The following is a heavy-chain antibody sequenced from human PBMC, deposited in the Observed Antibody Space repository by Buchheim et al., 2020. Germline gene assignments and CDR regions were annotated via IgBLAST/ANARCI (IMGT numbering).Heavy chain of an antibody. CDR1: GFTFDDYA. Sequence: EVQLLESGGGLVQSGGSLRLSCTASGFTFDDYAMSWVRQAPGKGLEWVSGTTFSGGITDYADSVKGRLTISRDNFKNMLFLQMNSLRVEDTAVYFCAKFEASSSSNSGFDHWGQGTL. V-gene: IGHV3-23*01. D-gene: IGHD6-6*01. J-gene: IGHJ4*02. CDR2: TTFSGGIT. CDR3: AKFEASSSSNSGFDH.